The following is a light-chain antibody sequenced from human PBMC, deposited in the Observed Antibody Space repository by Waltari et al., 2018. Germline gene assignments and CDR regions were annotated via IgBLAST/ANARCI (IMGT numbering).Light chain of an antibody. J-gene: IGLJ2*01. Sequence: SYELSQPPSGSVSPGQKGSITCSGDKLGNKYTSWYHQKPGQSPVLVIYRDTKRPSGIPERFSGSNSGNTATLTISGTQAMDEADYYCQAWDGSTVVFGGGTKLTVL. CDR3: QAWDGSTVV. V-gene: IGLV3-1*01. CDR1: KLGNKY. CDR2: RDT.